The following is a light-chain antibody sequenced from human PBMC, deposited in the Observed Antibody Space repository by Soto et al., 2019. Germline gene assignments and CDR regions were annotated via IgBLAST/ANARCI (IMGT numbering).Light chain of an antibody. Sequence: QSVLTQSSSASASLGSSVKLTCTLSSGHSSYIIAWHQQQPGKAPRYLMKVEGSGSYNKGSGVPDRFSGSSSGAARYLTISSLQFEDEADYYCETWDTNTRVFGGGTKLTVL. J-gene: IGLJ3*02. V-gene: IGLV4-60*02. CDR3: ETWDTNTRV. CDR2: VEGSGSY. CDR1: SGHSSYI.